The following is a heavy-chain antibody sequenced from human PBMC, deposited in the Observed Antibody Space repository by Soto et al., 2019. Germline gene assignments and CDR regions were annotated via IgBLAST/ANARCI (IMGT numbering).Heavy chain of an antibody. D-gene: IGHD2-2*02. CDR1: GYSLTSYW. V-gene: IGHV5-51*01. J-gene: IGHJ5*01. CDR3: ATPCDTSNWYDF. CDR2: IYPEDSDT. Sequence: PGESLKISCKASGYSLTSYWIGWVRQMPGKGLELMGIIYPEDSDTRYSPSFRGQVTISADKSISTAYLQWSSLRASDTAMYYWATPCDTSNWYDFWGQGTLVTVSS.